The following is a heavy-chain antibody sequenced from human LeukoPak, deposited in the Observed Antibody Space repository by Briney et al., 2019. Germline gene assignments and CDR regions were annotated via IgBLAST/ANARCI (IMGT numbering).Heavy chain of an antibody. J-gene: IGHJ5*02. D-gene: IGHD1-26*01. CDR1: GGSISSGGYY. CDR2: IYSSGST. CDR3: ARAARWDGVDP. V-gene: IGHV4-31*03. Sequence: SETLSLTCTVSGGSISSGGYYWSWIRQHPGKGLEWIGYIYSSGSTYYNPSFKSRVTISVDTSKNQFSLKLSSVTAADTAVYYCARAARWDGVDPWGQGTLVTVSS.